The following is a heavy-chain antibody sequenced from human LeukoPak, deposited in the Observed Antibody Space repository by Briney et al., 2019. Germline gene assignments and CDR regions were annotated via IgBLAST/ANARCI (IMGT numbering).Heavy chain of an antibody. CDR1: GFTFSSYA. CDR3: AKRQWELPLGFDY. D-gene: IGHD1-26*01. Sequence: SGGSLRLSCAASGFTFSSYAMSWVRQAPGKGLEWVSAISGSGGSTYYADSVKGRFTISRDNSKNTLYLQMNSLRAEDTAVYYCAKRQWELPLGFDYWAREPWSPSPQ. V-gene: IGHV3-23*01. CDR2: ISGSGGST. J-gene: IGHJ4*02.